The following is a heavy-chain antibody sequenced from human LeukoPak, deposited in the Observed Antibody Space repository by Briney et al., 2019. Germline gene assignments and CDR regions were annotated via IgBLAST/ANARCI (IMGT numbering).Heavy chain of an antibody. D-gene: IGHD3-22*01. CDR3: ASPDTYYYDSSGYNGY. CDR1: GFTFSDYY. CDR2: ISSSGSTI. Sequence: PGGSLRLSCAASGFTFSDYYMSWIRQAPGKGLEWVSYISSSGSTIYYADSVKGRFTISRDNAKNSLYLQMNSLRAEDTAVYYCASPDTYYYDSSGYNGYWGQGTLVTVSS. J-gene: IGHJ4*02. V-gene: IGHV3-11*01.